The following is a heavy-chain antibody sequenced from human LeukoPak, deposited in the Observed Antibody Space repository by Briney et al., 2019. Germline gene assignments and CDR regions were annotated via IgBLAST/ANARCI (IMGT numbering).Heavy chain of an antibody. J-gene: IGHJ4*02. D-gene: IGHD3-22*01. CDR3: ARDSLYDDNGYYHYFDY. Sequence: GGSLRLSCAASGFSFSTYGMHWVRQAPGKGPEWVAMIWYDASGQHYADSVKGRFTISRDTSKNTLYLQMNSLRAEDTAVYFCARDSLYDDNGYYHYFDYWGRGTLVTVSS. CDR2: IWYDASGQ. V-gene: IGHV3-33*01. CDR1: GFSFSTYG.